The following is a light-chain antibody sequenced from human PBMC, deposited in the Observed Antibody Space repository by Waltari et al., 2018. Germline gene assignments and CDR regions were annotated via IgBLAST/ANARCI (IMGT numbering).Light chain of an antibody. CDR1: QSVSNY. CDR2: DAA. Sequence: EIVLTQSPATLSLSPGERATLSCRASQSVSNYLAWYQQKPGQAPRLLIYDAATRAPGTPDRFSGSGSGTDFTLTISSLEPEDFAVYYCQQRSNWPPALTFGGGTKVEIK. CDR3: QQRSNWPPALT. V-gene: IGKV3-11*01. J-gene: IGKJ4*01.